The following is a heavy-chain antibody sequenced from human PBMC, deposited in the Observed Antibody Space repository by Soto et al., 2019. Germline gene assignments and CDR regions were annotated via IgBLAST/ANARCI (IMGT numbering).Heavy chain of an antibody. V-gene: IGHV3-48*01. Sequence: PGGSLRLSCAASGFTFSSYSMNWVRQAPGKGLEWVSYISSSSSTIYYADSVKGRFTISRDNAKNSLYLQMNSLRAEDTAVYYCARDRVRSGNGMDVWGQGTTVTVSS. CDR2: ISSSSSTI. CDR1: GFTFSSYS. CDR3: ARDRVRSGNGMDV. D-gene: IGHD4-17*01. J-gene: IGHJ6*02.